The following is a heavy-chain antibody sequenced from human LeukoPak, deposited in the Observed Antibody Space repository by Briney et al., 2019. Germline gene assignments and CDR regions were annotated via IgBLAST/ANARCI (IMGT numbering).Heavy chain of an antibody. Sequence: SETLSLTCAVYGGSFSGYYWSWIRQPPGKGLEWIGEINHSGSTNYNPSLKSRVTISVDTSKSQFSLKLSSVTAADTAVYYCARDDYDSSGYYPLRSPFFDPWGQGTLVTVSS. CDR1: GGSFSGYY. CDR2: INHSGST. D-gene: IGHD3-22*01. J-gene: IGHJ5*02. CDR3: ARDDYDSSGYYPLRSPFFDP. V-gene: IGHV4-34*01.